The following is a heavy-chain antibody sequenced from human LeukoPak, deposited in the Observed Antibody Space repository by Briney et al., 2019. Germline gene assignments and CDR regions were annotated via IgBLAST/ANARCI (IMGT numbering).Heavy chain of an antibody. D-gene: IGHD3-3*01. J-gene: IGHJ5*02. CDR2: IWFDGSIK. V-gene: IGHV3-33*06. CDR3: AKANYDFWSGYLNWFDP. CDR1: GFTFSSYG. Sequence: PGGSLRLSCAASGFTFSSYGMHWVRQAPGKGLEWVAVIWFDGSIKYYADSVKGRFTISRDNSRNTLFLQMNSLRAEDTAVYYCAKANYDFWSGYLNWFDPWGQGTLVTVSS.